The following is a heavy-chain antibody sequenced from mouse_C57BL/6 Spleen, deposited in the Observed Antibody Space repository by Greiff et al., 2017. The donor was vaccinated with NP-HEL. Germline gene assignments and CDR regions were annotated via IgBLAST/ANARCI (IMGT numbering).Heavy chain of an antibody. D-gene: IGHD2-1*01. Sequence: VKLQESGAELVKPGASVKMSCKASGYTFTSYWITWVKQRPGQGLEWIGDIYPGSGSTNYNEKFKSKATLTVDTSSSTAYMQLSSLTSEDSAVYYCARAGSYYGNYAYFDYWGQGTTLTVSS. CDR2: IYPGSGST. J-gene: IGHJ2*01. CDR3: ARAGSYYGNYAYFDY. V-gene: IGHV1-55*01. CDR1: GYTFTSYW.